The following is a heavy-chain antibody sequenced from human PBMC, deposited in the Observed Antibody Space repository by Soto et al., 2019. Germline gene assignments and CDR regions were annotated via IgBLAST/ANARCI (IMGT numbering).Heavy chain of an antibody. J-gene: IGHJ3*01. V-gene: IGHV6-1*01. CDR1: GDSFSSNGVA. Sequence: SPTLSLTCASSGDSFSSNGVAWNWIRQSPSRGLEWLGRTYYRSKWYNDYAVSVKSRITVNPDTSKNQFSLQLSSVTPEDTAVYYCARGTYSAFDVWGQATMVTVS. CDR3: ARGTYSAFDV. CDR2: TYYRSKWYN. D-gene: IGHD2-15*01.